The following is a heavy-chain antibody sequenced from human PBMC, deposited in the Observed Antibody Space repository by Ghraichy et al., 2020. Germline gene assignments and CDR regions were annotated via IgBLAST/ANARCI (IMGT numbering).Heavy chain of an antibody. J-gene: IGHJ1*01. CDR1: GFTFSSYA. D-gene: IGHD2-15*01. CDR2: ISGSGGNT. CDR3: AKDVGRGGGSCFHH. Sequence: GGSLRRSCAASGFTFSSYAMSWVLQAPGKGLEWVSAISGSGGNTYYADSVKGRFTFSRDNSKNPLYLQMNSLRAEDTAVYYCAKDVGRGGGSCFHHWGQGTLVTVSS. V-gene: IGHV3-23*01.